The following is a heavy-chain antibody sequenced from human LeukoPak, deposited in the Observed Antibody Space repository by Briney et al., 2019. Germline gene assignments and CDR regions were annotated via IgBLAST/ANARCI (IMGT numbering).Heavy chain of an antibody. CDR3: AKAVAAAGMLYYYYYMDV. CDR2: ISYDGSNK. J-gene: IGHJ6*03. Sequence: GGSLRLSCAASGFTFSSYAMHWVRQAPGKGLEWVAVISYDGSNKYYADSVKGRFTISRDNSKNTLYLQMNSPRAEDTAVYYCAKAVAAAGMLYYYYYMDVWGKGTTVTISS. CDR1: GFTFSSYA. V-gene: IGHV3-30*04. D-gene: IGHD6-13*01.